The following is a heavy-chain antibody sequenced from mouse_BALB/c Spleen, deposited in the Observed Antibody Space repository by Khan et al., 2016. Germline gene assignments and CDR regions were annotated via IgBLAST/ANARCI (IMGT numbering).Heavy chain of an antibody. J-gene: IGHJ4*01. Sequence: QVQLQQSGAELAKPGASVKMSCKASGYTFTSYWMHWVKQRPGQGLEWIGYINPSTGYTEYNQKFKDKATLTADKSSSTAYMQLSSLTSEDSAVYYCASYYGSSYVMDYWGQGTSVTVSS. CDR3: ASYYGSSYVMDY. V-gene: IGHV1-7*01. CDR2: INPSTGYT. D-gene: IGHD1-1*01. CDR1: GYTFTSYW.